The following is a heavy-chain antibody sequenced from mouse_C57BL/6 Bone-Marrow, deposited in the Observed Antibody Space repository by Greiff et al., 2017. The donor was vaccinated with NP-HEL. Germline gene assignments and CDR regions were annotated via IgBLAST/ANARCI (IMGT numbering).Heavy chain of an antibody. J-gene: IGHJ2*01. CDR3: ARGRISNYGYFDY. V-gene: IGHV1-26*01. CDR2: INPNNGGT. D-gene: IGHD2-5*01. CDR1: GYTFTDYY. Sequence: VQLQQSGPELVKPGALVKISCKASGYTFTDYYMNWVKQSHGKSLEWIGDINPNNGGTSYNQKFKGKATLTVDKSSSTAYMELRSLTSEDSAVYYCARGRISNYGYFDYWGQGTTLTVSS.